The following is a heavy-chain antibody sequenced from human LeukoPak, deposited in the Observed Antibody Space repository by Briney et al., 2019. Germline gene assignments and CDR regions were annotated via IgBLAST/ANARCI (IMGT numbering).Heavy chain of an antibody. CDR3: AKDVSRSGYDSVFDY. J-gene: IGHJ4*02. D-gene: IGHD5-12*01. V-gene: IGHV3-30*18. CDR2: ISYDGSNK. CDR1: GFTFNSYG. Sequence: GGSMTLSCAASGFTFNSYGMHWVRQAPGKGLEWVAVISYDGSNKYYADSVKGRFTISRDNSKNTLYLQMNSLRAEDTAVYYCAKDVSRSGYDSVFDYWGQGTLVTVSS.